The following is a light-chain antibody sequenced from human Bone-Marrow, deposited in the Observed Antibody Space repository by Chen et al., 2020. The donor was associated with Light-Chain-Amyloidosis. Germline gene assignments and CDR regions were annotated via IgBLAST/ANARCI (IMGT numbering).Light chain of an antibody. CDR2: LGS. CDR1: QSLLHANGYNY. Sequence: DMVMTQSPLSLPVTPGEPASISCRSSQSLLHANGYNYLDWYLQKPGQSPQLLIYLGSNRASGVPDRFSGSGSGTDFTLKISRVEAEDVGVYYCMQALQSVTVGQGTRVEI. J-gene: IGKJ5*01. V-gene: IGKV2-28*01. CDR3: MQALQSVT.